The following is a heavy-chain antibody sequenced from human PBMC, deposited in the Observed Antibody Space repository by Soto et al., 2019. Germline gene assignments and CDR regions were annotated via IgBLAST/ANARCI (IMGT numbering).Heavy chain of an antibody. Sequence: LRLSCAASGFILSSSAMSWVRQAPGRGLEWVSAISGSGTRTYYADSVKGRFTISGDRSKNTVYLQMNSLRAEDTAVYYCAKGPTIFGVVITYEYYYGMDVWGQGTTVTVSS. CDR3: AKGPTIFGVVITYEYYYGMDV. CDR1: GFILSSSA. J-gene: IGHJ6*02. D-gene: IGHD3-3*01. CDR2: ISGSGTRT. V-gene: IGHV3-23*01.